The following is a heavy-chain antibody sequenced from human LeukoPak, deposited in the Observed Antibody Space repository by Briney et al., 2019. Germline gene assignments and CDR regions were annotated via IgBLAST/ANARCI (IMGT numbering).Heavy chain of an antibody. V-gene: IGHV3-15*01. CDR2: IKSNADGATP. CDR3: TTFYHEYSPY. D-gene: IGHD2/OR15-2a*01. J-gene: IGHJ4*02. CDR1: GFSFMNAW. Sequence: GGSLRLSCAASGFSFMNAWMIWVRQAPGKGLEWVGRIKSNADGATPDYAAPASGRFTISRDDSKNTLYLQMTSLKTEDTAVYYCTTFYHEYSPYWGRGTLVTVSS.